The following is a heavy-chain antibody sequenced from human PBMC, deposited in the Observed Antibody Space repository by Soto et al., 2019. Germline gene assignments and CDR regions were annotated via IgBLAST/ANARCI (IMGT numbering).Heavy chain of an antibody. CDR3: AKGSNPHYYYYYMDV. J-gene: IGHJ6*03. V-gene: IGHV3-9*01. D-gene: IGHD4-4*01. CDR1: GFTFDDYA. CDR2: ISWNSGSI. Sequence: EVQLVESGGGLVQPGRSLRLSCAASGFTFDDYAMHWVRQAPGKGLEWVSGISWNSGSIGYADSVKGRFTISRDNAKNSLYLQMNSLRAEDTALYYCAKGSNPHYYYYYMDVWGKGTTVTVSS.